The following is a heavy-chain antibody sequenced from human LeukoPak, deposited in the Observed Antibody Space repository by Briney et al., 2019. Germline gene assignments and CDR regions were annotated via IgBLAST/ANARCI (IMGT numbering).Heavy chain of an antibody. V-gene: IGHV3-9*01. CDR3: AKAFRQRYCSSTSCYHDAFDI. CDR1: GFTFDDYA. J-gene: IGHJ3*02. Sequence: GGSLRLSCAASGFTFDDYAMHWVRQAPGKGLEWVSGISWNSGSIGYADSVKGRFTISRDNAKNSLYLQMNSLRAEDTALYYCAKAFRQRYCSSTSCYHDAFDIWGQGTMVTVSS. CDR2: ISWNSGSI. D-gene: IGHD2-2*01.